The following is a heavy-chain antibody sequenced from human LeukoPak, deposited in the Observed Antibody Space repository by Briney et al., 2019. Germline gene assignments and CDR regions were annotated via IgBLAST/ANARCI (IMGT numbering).Heavy chain of an antibody. V-gene: IGHV4-61*02. CDR1: GGSINCGSYY. Sequence: SETLSLTCTVSGGSINCGSYYWSWIRQPAGKGLEWIGRIYTSGSTNYNPSLKSRVTISMDTSKNQFSLKLTSVTAADTAVYYCATGDYFYYYYYYMDVWGKGTTVTVSS. J-gene: IGHJ6*03. CDR3: ATGDYFYYYYYYMDV. CDR2: IYTSGST. D-gene: IGHD2/OR15-2a*01.